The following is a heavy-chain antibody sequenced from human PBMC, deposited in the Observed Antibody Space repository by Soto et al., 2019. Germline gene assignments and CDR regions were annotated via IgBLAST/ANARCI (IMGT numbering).Heavy chain of an antibody. CDR3: ARDRDYAGWFDP. Sequence: QVQLQESGPGLVRPSQTLSLTCTVSGGSISNDGSYWSWIRQHPGKGLEWIGSIYYSGTTYYNPSLQSRLTISVDTSKKHFSLKLNSVTAADTAVYYCARDRDYAGWFDPWGQGTLVTVSS. CDR1: GGSISNDGSY. CDR2: IYYSGTT. V-gene: IGHV4-31*03. J-gene: IGHJ5*02. D-gene: IGHD4-17*01.